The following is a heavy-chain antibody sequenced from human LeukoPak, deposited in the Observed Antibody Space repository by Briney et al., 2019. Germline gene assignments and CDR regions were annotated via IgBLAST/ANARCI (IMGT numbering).Heavy chain of an antibody. J-gene: IGHJ3*02. D-gene: IGHD6-19*01. CDR1: GYTLHELS. Sequence: SVTVSCKVSGYTLHELSMHWVRPAPGKGLEGMGGFDPEDGETIYAQKFQGRVTMTEDTSTDTAYMELSSLRSEDTAVYYCAVLYSSGWYRGAFDIWGQGTMVTVSS. CDR2: FDPEDGET. CDR3: AVLYSSGWYRGAFDI. V-gene: IGHV1-24*01.